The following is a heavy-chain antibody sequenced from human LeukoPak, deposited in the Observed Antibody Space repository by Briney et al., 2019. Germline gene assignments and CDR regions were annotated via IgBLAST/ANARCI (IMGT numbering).Heavy chain of an antibody. J-gene: IGHJ4*02. CDR3: ARETHAHFDS. CDR1: GFTFSSYA. CDR2: IKQDGSEK. Sequence: PGGSLRLSCAASGFTFSSYAMSWVRQAPGKGLEWVASIKQDGSEKYYVDSVKGRFTISKDNTKNSLYLQVNSLRADDTAVYYCARETHAHFDSWGQGTLVTVSS. V-gene: IGHV3-7*01.